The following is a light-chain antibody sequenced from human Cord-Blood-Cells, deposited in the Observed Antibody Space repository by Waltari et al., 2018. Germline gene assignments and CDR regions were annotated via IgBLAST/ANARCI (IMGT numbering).Light chain of an antibody. V-gene: IGLV2-18*02. Sequence: QSALTQPPSVSGSPGQSVPIPCTGTSSDVGSYNRVSWYQQPPGTAPKLMIYEVSNRPSGVPDRFSGSKSGNTASLTISGLQAEDEADYYCSSYTSSSTWVFGGGTKLTVL. CDR1: SSDVGSYNR. CDR2: EVS. CDR3: SSYTSSSTWV. J-gene: IGLJ3*02.